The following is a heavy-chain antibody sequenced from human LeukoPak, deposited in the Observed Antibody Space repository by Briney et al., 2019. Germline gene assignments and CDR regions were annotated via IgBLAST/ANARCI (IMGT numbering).Heavy chain of an antibody. Sequence: SETLSLTCAVYGGSFSGYYWSWIRQPPGKGLEWIGEINHSGSTNYNPSLKSRVTISVDTSKNQFSLKLSSVTAADTAVYYCARGSVYYDFWSGYPYYYYYMDVWGKGTTVTVSS. CDR1: GGSFSGYY. V-gene: IGHV4-34*01. D-gene: IGHD3-3*01. CDR3: ARGSVYYDFWSGYPYYYYYMDV. CDR2: INHSGST. J-gene: IGHJ6*03.